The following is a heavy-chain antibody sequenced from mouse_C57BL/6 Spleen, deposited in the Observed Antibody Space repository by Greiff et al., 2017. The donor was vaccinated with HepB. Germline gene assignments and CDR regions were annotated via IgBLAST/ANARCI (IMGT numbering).Heavy chain of an antibody. CDR3: AREWAGTGRFAY. CDR2: INPGSGGT. V-gene: IGHV1-54*01. J-gene: IGHJ3*01. D-gene: IGHD4-1*01. Sequence: QVQLQQSGAELVRPGTSVKVSCKASGYAFTNYLIEWVKQRPGQGLEWIGVINPGSGGTNYKEKFKGKATLTADKSSSTAYMQLSSLTSEDSAVYFCAREWAGTGRFAYWGQGTLVTVSA. CDR1: GYAFTNYL.